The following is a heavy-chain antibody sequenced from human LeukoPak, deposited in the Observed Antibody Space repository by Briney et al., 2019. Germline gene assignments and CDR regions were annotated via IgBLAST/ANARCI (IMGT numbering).Heavy chain of an antibody. CDR1: GGTFSSYA. CDR2: IIPIFGTA. Sequence: SVTVSCKASGGTFSSYAISWVRQAPGQGLEWMGGIIPIFGTANYAQKFQGRVTITADESTSTAYMELSSLRAEDTAVYYCARGRDYDILTGWYNWFDPWGQGTLVTVSS. V-gene: IGHV1-69*13. J-gene: IGHJ5*02. D-gene: IGHD3-9*01. CDR3: ARGRDYDILTGWYNWFDP.